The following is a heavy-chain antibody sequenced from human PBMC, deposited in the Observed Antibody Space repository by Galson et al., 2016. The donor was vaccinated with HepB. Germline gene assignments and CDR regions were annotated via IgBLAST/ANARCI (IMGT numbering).Heavy chain of an antibody. V-gene: IGHV3-21*01. J-gene: IGHJ6*02. CDR2: ISSSSDYT. Sequence: SLRLSCAASAFTFSRYSMSWVRQAPGKGLEWLSSISSSSDYTYYADSVKGRFTISRDNAKNSLYLHLSSRRVDDTAVYYCARAMGQYQLLPSAMNVWGQGTMVAVSS. CDR1: AFTFSRYS. CDR3: ARAMGQYQLLPSAMNV. D-gene: IGHD2-2*01.